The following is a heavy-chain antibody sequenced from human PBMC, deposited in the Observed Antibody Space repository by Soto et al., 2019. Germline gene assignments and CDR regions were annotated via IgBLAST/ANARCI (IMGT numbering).Heavy chain of an antibody. V-gene: IGHV1-18*01. J-gene: IGHJ4*02. CDR3: ARDLLQITMVRGVIITNPQYYFDY. CDR2: ISAYNGNT. CDR1: GYTFTNFG. D-gene: IGHD3-10*01. Sequence: GASVKVSFKASGYTFTNFGISWVRQAPGQGLEWMGWISAYNGNTNYAQNFQGRVTMTTDTSTSTAYMELRSLRSEDTAVYYCARDLLQITMVRGVIITNPQYYFDYWGQGTLVTVSS.